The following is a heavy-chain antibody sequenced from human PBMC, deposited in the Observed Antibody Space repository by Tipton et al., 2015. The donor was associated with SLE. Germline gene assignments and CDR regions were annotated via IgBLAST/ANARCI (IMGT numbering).Heavy chain of an antibody. J-gene: IGHJ3*02. CDR1: GGSFSGYY. Sequence: TLSLTCAVYGGSFSGYYWSWLRQPPGKGLEWIGYIYYSGSTFYNPSLKSRITMSVDTSQNQFSLRLTSVTAADTAVYYCVRETDYGESYDAFDIWGQGTMVTVSS. CDR3: VRETDYGESYDAFDI. CDR2: IYYSGST. D-gene: IGHD4-17*01. V-gene: IGHV4-34*09.